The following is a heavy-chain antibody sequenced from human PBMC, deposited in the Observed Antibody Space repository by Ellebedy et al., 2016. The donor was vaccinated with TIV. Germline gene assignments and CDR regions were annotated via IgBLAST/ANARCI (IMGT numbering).Heavy chain of an antibody. D-gene: IGHD2-2*01. V-gene: IGHV1-8*01. J-gene: IGHJ5*02. CDR3: ARGKNCTTTSCQNWFDP. Sequence: ASVKVSXKASGYTFTSYDINWVRQATGQGLEWMGWMNPNSGNRGYAQNFQGRVTMTRNTSISTAYMELSSLRSDDTAVYYCARGKNCTTTSCQNWFDPWGQGTLVTVSS. CDR1: GYTFTSYD. CDR2: MNPNSGNR.